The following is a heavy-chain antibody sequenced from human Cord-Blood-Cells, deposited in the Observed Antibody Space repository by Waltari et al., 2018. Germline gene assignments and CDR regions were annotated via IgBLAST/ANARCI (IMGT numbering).Heavy chain of an antibody. D-gene: IGHD2-21*01. CDR3: ARGICGGDCYYYYYGMDV. V-gene: IGHV1-8*01. J-gene: IGHJ6*02. Sequence: QVQLVQSGAEVKKPGASVKVSCQASGYTFTSYDIHWVRQATGQGLEWMGWMNPNSGNTGYAQKFQGRVTMTRNTSRSTAYMELSSLRSEDTVVYYCARGICGGDCYYYYYGMDVWGQGTTVTVSS. CDR2: MNPNSGNT. CDR1: GYTFTSYD.